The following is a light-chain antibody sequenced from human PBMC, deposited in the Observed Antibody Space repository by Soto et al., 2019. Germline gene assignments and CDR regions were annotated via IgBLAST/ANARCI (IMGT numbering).Light chain of an antibody. V-gene: IGKV3-20*01. CDR1: QTIINNY. J-gene: IGKJ1*01. Sequence: EIVLTQAPGTLSLSPGERATLSCRASQTIINNYLAWYQQKPGQAPRLLIHDASSRATGIPDRFSGSGSGTDFTLTISRLEPEDSAVYYCQQCATSPLTFGQGTKVEIQ. CDR3: QQCATSPLT. CDR2: DAS.